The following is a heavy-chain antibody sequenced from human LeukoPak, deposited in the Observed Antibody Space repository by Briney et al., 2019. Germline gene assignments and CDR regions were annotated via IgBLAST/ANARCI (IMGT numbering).Heavy chain of an antibody. CDR1: GYTFTSYG. D-gene: IGHD3-22*01. CDR3: AREEYNYYDSSGYFPHGDY. V-gene: IGHV1-69*13. J-gene: IGHJ4*02. Sequence: ASVKVSCKASGYTFTSYGISWVRQAPGQGLEWMGGIIPIFGTANYAQKFQGRVTITADESTSTAYMELSSLRSEDTAVYYCAREEYNYYDSSGYFPHGDYWGQGTLVTVSS. CDR2: IIPIFGTA.